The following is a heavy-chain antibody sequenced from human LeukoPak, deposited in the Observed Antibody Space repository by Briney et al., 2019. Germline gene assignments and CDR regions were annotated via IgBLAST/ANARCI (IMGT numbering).Heavy chain of an antibody. D-gene: IGHD3-3*01. CDR2: IYPGDSDT. CDR3: ARHTRYDFWSGYYKDYYYYGMDV. Sequence: GESLKISCKGSGYSFTSYWIGWVRQMPGKGLEWMGIIYPGDSDTRHSPSFQGQVTISADKSISTAYLQWSSLKASDTAMYYCARHTRYDFWSGYYKDYYYYGMDVWGQGTTVTVSS. J-gene: IGHJ6*02. CDR1: GYSFTSYW. V-gene: IGHV5-51*01.